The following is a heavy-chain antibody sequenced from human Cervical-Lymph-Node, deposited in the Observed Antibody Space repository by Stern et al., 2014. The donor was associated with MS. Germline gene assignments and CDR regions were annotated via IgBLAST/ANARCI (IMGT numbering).Heavy chain of an antibody. CDR1: GYTFTTYY. V-gene: IGHV1-46*03. J-gene: IGHJ4*02. CDR2: FNPIGGKS. CDR3: ARVLSLATSDS. Sequence: QLVQSGAEIRKPGASVKISCEASGYTFTTYYIHWVRQAPGQGLEWVALFNPIGGKSTYALSFQGRVTVTGDTSTSTVSLELTGLTSEDTAVYYCARVLSLATSDSWGQGTLVIVSS. D-gene: IGHD1-1*01.